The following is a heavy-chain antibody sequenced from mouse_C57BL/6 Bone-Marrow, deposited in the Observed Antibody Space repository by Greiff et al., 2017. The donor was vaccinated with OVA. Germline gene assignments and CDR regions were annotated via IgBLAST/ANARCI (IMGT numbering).Heavy chain of an antibody. CDR2: ISSGGSYT. CDR1: GFTFSSYG. V-gene: IGHV5-6*02. CDR3: ASLMITTAFDY. Sequence: EVKLVESGGDLVKPGGSLKLSCAASGFTFSSYGMSWVRQTPDKRLEWVATISSGGSYTYYPDSVKGRFTISTDNAKNTLYLQMSSLKSEDTAMYYCASLMITTAFDYWGQGTTLTVSS. D-gene: IGHD2-4*01. J-gene: IGHJ2*01.